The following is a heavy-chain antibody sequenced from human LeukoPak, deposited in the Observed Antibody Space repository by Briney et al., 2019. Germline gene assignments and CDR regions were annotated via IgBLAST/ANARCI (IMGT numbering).Heavy chain of an antibody. CDR3: ARGRYCSSTSCNHWYYFDY. CDR2: IYYSGST. Sequence: SETLSLTCTVSGGSISSSSYYWGWIRQPPGKGLEWIGSIYYSGSTYYNPSLKSRVTISVDTSKNQFSLKLSSVTAADTAVYYCARGRYCSSTSCNHWYYFDYWGQGTLVTVSS. D-gene: IGHD2-2*01. CDR1: GGSISSSSYY. V-gene: IGHV4-39*07. J-gene: IGHJ4*02.